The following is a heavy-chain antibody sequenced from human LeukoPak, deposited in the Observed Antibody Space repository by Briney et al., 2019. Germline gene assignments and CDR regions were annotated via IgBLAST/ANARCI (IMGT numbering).Heavy chain of an antibody. CDR3: ARHEYSSSLGAFDI. CDR2: IYYSGST. J-gene: IGHJ3*02. Sequence: PSEPLSLTCTVSGGSISSYYWSWIRQPPGKGLEWIGYIYYSGSTNYNPSLKSRVTISVDTSKNQFSLKLSSVTAAGTAVYYCARHEYSSSLGAFDIWGQGTMVTVSS. D-gene: IGHD6-6*01. V-gene: IGHV4-59*08. CDR1: GGSISSYY.